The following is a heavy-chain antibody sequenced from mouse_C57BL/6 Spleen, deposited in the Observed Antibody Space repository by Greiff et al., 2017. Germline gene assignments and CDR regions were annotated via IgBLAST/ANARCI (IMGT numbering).Heavy chain of an antibody. V-gene: IGHV5-6*01. CDR1: GFTFSSYG. Sequence: VQLKESGGDLVKPGGSLKLSCAASGFTFSSYGMSWVRQTPDKRLEWVATISSGGSYTYYPDSVKGRFTISRDNAKNTLYLQMSSLKSEDTAMYYCARRGYGSRGDWYFDVWGTGTTVTVSS. CDR3: ARRGYGSRGDWYFDV. D-gene: IGHD1-1*01. CDR2: ISSGGSYT. J-gene: IGHJ1*03.